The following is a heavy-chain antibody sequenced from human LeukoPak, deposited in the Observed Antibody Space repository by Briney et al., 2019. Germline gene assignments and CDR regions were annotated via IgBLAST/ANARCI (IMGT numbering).Heavy chain of an antibody. V-gene: IGHV3-30*04. CDR3: AREMNYGGQGSPVAFDV. D-gene: IGHD4-23*01. CDR2: ISYDGTDK. Sequence: GGSLRLSCAASRFSLSSYAIHWVRQAPGKGLEWVAVISYDGTDKYYADSMKGRFTVSRDNSKNTMFLEINSLRTEDTAVYYCAREMNYGGQGSPVAFDVWGQGTMVTVSS. J-gene: IGHJ3*01. CDR1: RFSLSSYA.